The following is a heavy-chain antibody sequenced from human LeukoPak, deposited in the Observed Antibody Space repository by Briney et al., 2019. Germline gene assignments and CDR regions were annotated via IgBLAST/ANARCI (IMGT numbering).Heavy chain of an antibody. V-gene: IGHV6-1*01. J-gene: IGHJ4*02. CDR1: GDSVSSNSAA. Sequence: SQTLSLTCTISGDSVSSNSAAWNWIRQSPSRGLEWLGRTYYRSKWYNDYAVSVKGRIAINPDTSKNQFSLQLNSVTPEDTAVYYCARAKGRSPLFDYWGQGTLVTVSS. CDR2: TYYRSKWYN. D-gene: IGHD6-13*01. CDR3: ARAKGRSPLFDY.